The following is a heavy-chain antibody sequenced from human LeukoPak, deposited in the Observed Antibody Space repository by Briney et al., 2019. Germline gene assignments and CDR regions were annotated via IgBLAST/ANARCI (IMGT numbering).Heavy chain of an antibody. CDR1: GYTFTGYY. V-gene: IGHV1-2*02. Sequence: ASVKVSCKASGYTFTGYYMHWVRQAPGQGLEWMGWINPNSGGTNYAQKFQGRVTMTGDTSISTAYMELSSLRSDDTAVYYCARSPHILTGENFDYWGQGTLVTVSS. CDR3: ARSPHILTGENFDY. J-gene: IGHJ4*02. D-gene: IGHD3-9*01. CDR2: INPNSGGT.